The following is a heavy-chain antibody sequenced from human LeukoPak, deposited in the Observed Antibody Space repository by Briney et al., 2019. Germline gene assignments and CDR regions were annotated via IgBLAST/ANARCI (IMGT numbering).Heavy chain of an antibody. Sequence: GGSLRLSCAASGFTFSGYPIHWVRQAPGKGLEWVSSISSSSTYIYYAGSVKGRFTISRDNAKNSLYLQMNSLRAEDTAVYYCARDPPSFQYWGQGTLVTVSS. J-gene: IGHJ1*01. CDR3: ARDPPSFQY. CDR1: GFTFSGYP. CDR2: ISSSSTYI. V-gene: IGHV3-21*01.